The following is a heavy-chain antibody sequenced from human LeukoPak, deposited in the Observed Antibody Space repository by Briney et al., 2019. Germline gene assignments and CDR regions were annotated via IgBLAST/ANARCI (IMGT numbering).Heavy chain of an antibody. CDR1: GFNSEDHA. CDR3: VGDPPNSGYAFQV. J-gene: IGHJ3*01. D-gene: IGHD3-22*01. CDR2: IYWSSSGT. V-gene: IGHV3-9*02. Sequence: PGRSLRLSCVVSGFNSEDHAMHWVRQAPGKGLEWVSGIYWSSSGTGYADSVKGRFTISRDNSKNMVYLQMNSLRAEDTALYYCVGDPPNSGYAFQVWGHGTVVTVSS.